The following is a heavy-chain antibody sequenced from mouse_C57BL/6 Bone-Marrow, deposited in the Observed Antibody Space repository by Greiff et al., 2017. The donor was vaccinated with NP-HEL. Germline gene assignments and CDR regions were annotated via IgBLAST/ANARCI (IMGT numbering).Heavy chain of an antibody. Sequence: DVQLQESGPVLVKPGASVKMSCKASGYTFTDYYMNWVKQSHGKSLEWIGVINPYNGGTSYNQKFKGKATLTVDKSSSTAYMELNSLTSEDSAVYYCARFDGTWYFDVWGTGTTVTVSS. J-gene: IGHJ1*03. CDR2: INPYNGGT. V-gene: IGHV1-19*01. D-gene: IGHD2-3*01. CDR1: GYTFTDYY. CDR3: ARFDGTWYFDV.